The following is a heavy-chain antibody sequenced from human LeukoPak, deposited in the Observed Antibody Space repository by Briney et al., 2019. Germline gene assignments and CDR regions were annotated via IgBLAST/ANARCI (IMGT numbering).Heavy chain of an antibody. CDR1: GGSFSGYY. V-gene: IGHV4-34*01. Sequence: PSDTLSLTCAVYGGSFSGYYWSWLRQPPGKGLEWIGEINHSGSTNYNPSLKSRVTISVDTSKNQFSLKLSSVTAADTAVYYCARTTTVFAVDYWGQGTLVTVSS. D-gene: IGHD1-1*01. CDR3: ARTTTVFAVDY. CDR2: INHSGST. J-gene: IGHJ4*02.